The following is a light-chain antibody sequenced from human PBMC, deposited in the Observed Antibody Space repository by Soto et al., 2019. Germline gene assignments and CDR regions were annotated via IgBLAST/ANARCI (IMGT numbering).Light chain of an antibody. CDR1: QSISSY. J-gene: IGKJ1*01. V-gene: IGKV1-39*01. Sequence: IQMTQSPSSLSASVGDRVTITCRASQSISSYLNWYQQKPGKAPKVLLYGASILQTGVPSRFSGSGSGTDFTLTIRSLQPEDSATYYCQQSYSTPWTFGQGTKVDIK. CDR2: GAS. CDR3: QQSYSTPWT.